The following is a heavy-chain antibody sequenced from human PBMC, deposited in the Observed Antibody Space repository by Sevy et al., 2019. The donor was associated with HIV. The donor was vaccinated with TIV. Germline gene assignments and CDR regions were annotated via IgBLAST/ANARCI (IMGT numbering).Heavy chain of an antibody. CDR1: GFTFSSYG. CDR2: ISYDGSNK. J-gene: IGHJ3*02. V-gene: IGHV3-30*18. CDR3: AKELYDFWSGYSAGGDAFDI. Sequence: GGSLRLSCAASGFTFSSYGMHWVRQAPGKGLEWVAVISYDGSNKYYADSVKGRFTISRDNSKNTLYLQMNSLRAEDTAVYYCAKELYDFWSGYSAGGDAFDIWGQGTMVIVSS. D-gene: IGHD3-3*01.